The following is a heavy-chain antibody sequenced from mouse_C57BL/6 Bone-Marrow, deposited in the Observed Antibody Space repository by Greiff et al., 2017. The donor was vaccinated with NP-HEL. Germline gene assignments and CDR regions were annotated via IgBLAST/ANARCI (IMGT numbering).Heavy chain of an antibody. V-gene: IGHV1-81*01. Sequence: VQLQESGAELARPGASVKLSCKASGYTFTSYGISWVKQRPGQGLEWIGELYPRSGNTYYNEKFKGKATLTADKSSSTAYMELRSLTSEDSAVYFCTLYYYGSSFAYWGQGTLVTGSA. J-gene: IGHJ3*01. D-gene: IGHD1-1*01. CDR3: TLYYYGSSFAY. CDR1: GYTFTSYG. CDR2: LYPRSGNT.